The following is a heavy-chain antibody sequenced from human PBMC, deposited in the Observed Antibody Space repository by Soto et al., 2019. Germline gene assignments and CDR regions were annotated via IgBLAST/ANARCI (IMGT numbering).Heavy chain of an antibody. V-gene: IGHV1-18*01. CDR2: ISADNGNT. CDR1: GYTFTYYG. CDR3: ATLYCSTTSCQLDY. D-gene: IGHD2-2*01. Sequence: QVQLVQSGTEVKKPGASVKVSCKTSGYTFTYYGISWVRQAPGQGLEWMEWISADNGNTNYAQKFQGRVTVTTDTSTRTAYMELRSLRSDDTAVYYCATLYCSTTSCQLDYWGQGTLVTVSS. J-gene: IGHJ4*02.